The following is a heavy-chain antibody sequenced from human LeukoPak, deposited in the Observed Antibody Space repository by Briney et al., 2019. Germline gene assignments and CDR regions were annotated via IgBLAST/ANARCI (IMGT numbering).Heavy chain of an antibody. Sequence: GGSLRLSCAASGFTFSTYGMHWVRQAPGKGLEWVAVISYDGSNKYYADSVKGRFTISRDNSKNTLYLQMDSLRAEDTAVYYCAKDWGNWGYGYYFDHWGQGTLVTVSS. CDR2: ISYDGSNK. J-gene: IGHJ4*02. CDR3: AKDWGNWGYGYYFDH. V-gene: IGHV3-30*18. D-gene: IGHD7-27*01. CDR1: GFTFSTYG.